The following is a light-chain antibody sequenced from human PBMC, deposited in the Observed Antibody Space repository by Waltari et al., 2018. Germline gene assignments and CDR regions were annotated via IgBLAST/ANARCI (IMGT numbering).Light chain of an antibody. CDR1: ELPRKY. J-gene: IGLJ1*01. CDR3: YSSDSTGLRV. V-gene: IGLV3-10*01. CDR2: EDT. Sequence: SYELTQPPSVSVSPGQTARITCSGHELPRKYAYWFQQKSGQAPRLVIYEDTKRPSGIPGRFSGSSSGTVATLTISGAQVDDEAYYYCYSSDSTGLRVFGGGTTVVVL.